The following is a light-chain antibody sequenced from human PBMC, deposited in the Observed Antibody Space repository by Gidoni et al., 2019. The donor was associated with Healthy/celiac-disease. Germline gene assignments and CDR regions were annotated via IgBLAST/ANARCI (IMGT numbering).Light chain of an antibody. CDR1: QSVSSY. CDR2: DAS. J-gene: IGKJ4*01. CDR3: QQRSNWPLT. Sequence: ELVLTQPPATLSLSPGERATLSCRASQSVSSYLAWYQQKPGQAPRLLIYDASNRATGIPARCSGSGSGTDFTLTISSLEPEDFAVYYCQQRSNWPLTFXGXTKVEIK. V-gene: IGKV3-11*01.